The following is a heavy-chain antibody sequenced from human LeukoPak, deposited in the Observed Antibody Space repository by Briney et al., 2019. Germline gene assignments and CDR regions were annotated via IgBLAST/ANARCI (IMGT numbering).Heavy chain of an antibody. Sequence: SETLSLTCTVSGGSISSGSYYWSWIRQPAGKGLEWIGRIYTGGSTNYNPSLKSRVTISVDTSKNQFSLKLSSVTAADTAVYYCATNSDDFWSGYYYYYYYMDVWGKGTTVTVSS. CDR2: IYTGGST. V-gene: IGHV4-61*02. J-gene: IGHJ6*03. D-gene: IGHD3-3*01. CDR1: GGSISSGSYY. CDR3: ATNSDDFWSGYYYYYYYMDV.